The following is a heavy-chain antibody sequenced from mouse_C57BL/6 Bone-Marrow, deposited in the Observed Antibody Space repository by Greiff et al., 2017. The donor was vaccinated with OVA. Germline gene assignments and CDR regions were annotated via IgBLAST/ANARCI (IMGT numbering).Heavy chain of an antibody. V-gene: IGHV1-61*01. Sequence: RVRPGSSVKLSCKASGYTFTSYWMDWVKQRPGQGLEWIGNIYPSDSETHYNQKFKDKATLTVDKSSSTAYMQLSSLTSEDSAVYYCARGKRGENYFDYWGQGTTLTVSS. CDR3: ARGKRGENYFDY. CDR1: GYTFTSYW. CDR2: IYPSDSET. J-gene: IGHJ2*01. D-gene: IGHD2-1*01.